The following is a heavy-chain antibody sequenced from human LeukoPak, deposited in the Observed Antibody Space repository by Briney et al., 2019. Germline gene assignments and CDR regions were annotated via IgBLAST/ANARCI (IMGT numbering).Heavy chain of an antibody. J-gene: IGHJ4*02. CDR3: AKQTGYYFDY. Sequence: PGGSLRLSCAASGFTFSSYSMNWVRQAPGKGLEWVSYISSSSTIYYADSVRGRFTISRDNSKNTLYLQMNSLRAEDTAVYYCAKQTGYYFDYWGQGTLVTVSS. CDR1: GFTFSSYS. D-gene: IGHD7-27*01. CDR2: ISSSSTI. V-gene: IGHV3-48*01.